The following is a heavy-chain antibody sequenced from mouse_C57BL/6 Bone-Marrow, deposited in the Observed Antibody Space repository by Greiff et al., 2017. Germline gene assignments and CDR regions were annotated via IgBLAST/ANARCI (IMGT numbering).Heavy chain of an antibody. CDR2: IDPSDSYT. J-gene: IGHJ4*01. CDR3: ADGYYAMDY. Sequence: QVQLKQPGAELVMPGASVKLSCKASGYTFTSYWMHWVKQRPGQGLEWIGEIDPSDSYTNYNQKFKGKSTLTVDKSSSTAYMQLSSLTSEDSAVYYCADGYYAMDYWGQGTSVTVSS. V-gene: IGHV1-69*01. CDR1: GYTFTSYW. D-gene: IGHD2-3*01.